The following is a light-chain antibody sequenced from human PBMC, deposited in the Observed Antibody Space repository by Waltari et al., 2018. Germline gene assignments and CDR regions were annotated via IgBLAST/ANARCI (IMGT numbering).Light chain of an antibody. CDR1: SSDLGSYNL. V-gene: IGLV2-23*03. Sequence: QSALTQPASVSGSPGQSITISCTGTSSDLGSYNLFSWYQQYPNKAPKPLIYEGTKRPSGVSHPFSASKSGNTVTLIISGLQTEDEGHYYCCSYGGNDTFVLFGGGTKLSVL. CDR3: CSYGGNDTFVL. J-gene: IGLJ2*01. CDR2: EGT.